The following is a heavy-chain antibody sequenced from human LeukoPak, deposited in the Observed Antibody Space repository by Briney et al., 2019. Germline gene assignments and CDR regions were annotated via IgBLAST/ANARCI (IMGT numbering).Heavy chain of an antibody. Sequence: GGSLRLSCAVSGFTVSSNHMSWVRQAPGKGLEWVSVFYSGGDTYYADSVKGRFTISRDNSKNTLYLQMNSLRAEDTALYFCAKKAQYNGNYPLDYWGQGTLVTVSS. CDR3: AKKAQYNGNYPLDY. D-gene: IGHD1-26*01. CDR2: FYSGGDT. CDR1: GFTVSSNH. J-gene: IGHJ4*02. V-gene: IGHV3-53*01.